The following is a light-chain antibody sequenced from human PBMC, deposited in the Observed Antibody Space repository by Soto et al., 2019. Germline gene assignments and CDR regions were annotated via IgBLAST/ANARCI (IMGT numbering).Light chain of an antibody. CDR3: AAWDDSLNVVV. J-gene: IGLJ2*01. V-gene: IGLV1-44*01. CDR2: TSN. CDR1: RSNIGSNT. Sequence: VLTQPPSASGTPGQTVTISCSGSRSNIGSNTLNWYQQLPGTAPQLLISTSNHRPSGVRDRFSASKSGTSASLAISGLQSDDEADYYCAAWDDSLNVVVFGGGTKVTVL.